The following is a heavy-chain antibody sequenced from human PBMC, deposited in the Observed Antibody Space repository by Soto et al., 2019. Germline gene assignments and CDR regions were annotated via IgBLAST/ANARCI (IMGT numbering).Heavy chain of an antibody. J-gene: IGHJ4*02. CDR3: ATNYGSGSAHFDY. Sequence: QVQLVQSGAEVKKPGSSVKVSCTASGGTFNFYSISWVRQAPGQGLEWVGRVIPMVGMSEYAQKFQGRVTIPADKSTSTAYMNLRGLRSEDTAVYYCATNYGSGSAHFDYWVQGTLVTVSS. CDR2: VIPMVGMS. D-gene: IGHD3-10*01. CDR1: GGTFNFYS. V-gene: IGHV1-69*02.